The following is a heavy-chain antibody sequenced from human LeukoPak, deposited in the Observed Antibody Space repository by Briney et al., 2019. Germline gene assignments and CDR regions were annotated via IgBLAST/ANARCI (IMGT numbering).Heavy chain of an antibody. CDR3: ARDPNSGGYSTFQL. Sequence: GGSLRLSCAASGFTFSNYWMHWVRQAPGKGLVWVSRIKGDGSSTTYADSVKGRFTISRDNARRMLYLQMNSLRAEDTAVYYCARDPNSGGYSTFQLWGQGTLVTVSS. D-gene: IGHD3-22*01. CDR2: IKGDGSST. J-gene: IGHJ1*01. CDR1: GFTFSNYW. V-gene: IGHV3-74*03.